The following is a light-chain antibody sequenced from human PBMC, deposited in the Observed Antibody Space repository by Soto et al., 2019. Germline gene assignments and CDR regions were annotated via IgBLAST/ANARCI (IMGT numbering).Light chain of an antibody. Sequence: EIVLTQCPFTLSLSPGERSTLSCRASQTISSSSLAWYQQKPGQAPRLLIYGASTRATGIPARFSGGGSGTEFTLTISSLQSEDFAVYYCQQYNNWPPITFGQGTRLEIK. CDR1: QTISSS. V-gene: IGKV3-15*01. J-gene: IGKJ5*01. CDR3: QQYNNWPPIT. CDR2: GAS.